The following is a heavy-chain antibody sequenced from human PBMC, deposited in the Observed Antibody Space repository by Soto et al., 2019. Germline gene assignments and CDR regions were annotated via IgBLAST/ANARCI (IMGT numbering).Heavy chain of an antibody. CDR3: VRMGFSGWGYLSYYYYGMDS. D-gene: IGHD6-19*01. V-gene: IGHV5-51*01. Sequence: PGESLKISCKGSGYSFTKYRIGWVLQIPGKGLEWMAIIYPDESDTRYSPSFQGQVTISADKSISTAYLQWSSLKASDTAMYYCVRMGFSGWGYLSYYYYGMDSWGQGTTVTVSS. CDR1: GYSFTKYR. J-gene: IGHJ6*02. CDR2: IYPDESDT.